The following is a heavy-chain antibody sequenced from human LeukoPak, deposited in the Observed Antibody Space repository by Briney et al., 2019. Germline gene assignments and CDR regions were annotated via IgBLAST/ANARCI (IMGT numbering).Heavy chain of an antibody. D-gene: IGHD3-10*01. CDR3: ARDYYGSGREPRKFDP. V-gene: IGHV6-1*01. Sequence: SQTLSLTCAISGDSVSSNSAAWNWIRQSPSRGLEWLGRTYYRSKWYNDYAVSVKSRITINPDTSKNQFSLQLNSVTPEDTAVYYCARDYYGSGREPRKFDPWGQGTLATVSS. CDR1: GDSVSSNSAA. J-gene: IGHJ5*02. CDR2: TYYRSKWYN.